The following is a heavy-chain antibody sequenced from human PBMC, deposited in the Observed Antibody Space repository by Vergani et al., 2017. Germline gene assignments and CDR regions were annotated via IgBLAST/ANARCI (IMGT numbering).Heavy chain of an antibody. CDR3: AKARRDIVVVPAAPTPFFDY. V-gene: IGHV3-23*01. J-gene: IGHJ4*02. D-gene: IGHD2-2*01. CDR2: ISGSGGGT. Sequence: EVQLLESGGGLVQPGGSLRLSCAASGFTFSSYAMSWVRQAPGKGLAWVSAISGSGGGTYYADSVKGRCTISRDNSKTTRYLQMNCLRAEDTAVYYCAKARRDIVVVPAAPTPFFDYWGEVMLVVFSA. CDR1: GFTFSSYA.